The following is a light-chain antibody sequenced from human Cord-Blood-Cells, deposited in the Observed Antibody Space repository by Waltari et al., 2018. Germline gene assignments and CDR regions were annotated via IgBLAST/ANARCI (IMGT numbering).Light chain of an antibody. Sequence: NFMLTQPHSVSESPGKTVTISCTGSSGSIASNYVQWYQQRPGSAPTTVSYEDNQRPAGVPDRFSGSIDSSSNSASLTISGLKTEDEADDDCQSYDSSNRVFGGGTKLTVL. J-gene: IGLJ2*01. CDR3: QSYDSSNRV. CDR1: SGSIASNY. CDR2: EDN. V-gene: IGLV6-57*02.